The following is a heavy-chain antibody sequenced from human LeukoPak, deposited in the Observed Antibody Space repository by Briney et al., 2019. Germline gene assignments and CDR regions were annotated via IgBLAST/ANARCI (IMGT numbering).Heavy chain of an antibody. V-gene: IGHV1-24*01. J-gene: IGHJ4*02. CDR2: FDPEDGET. CDR3: ATGPPSGSYFHYFDY. Sequence: ASVNVSCKVSGYTLTELSMHWVRQAPGKGLEWMGGFDPEDGETIYAQKFQGRVTITEDTSTDTAYMELSSLRSEDTAVYYCATGPPSGSYFHYFDYWGQGTLVTVSS. CDR1: GYTLTELS. D-gene: IGHD1-26*01.